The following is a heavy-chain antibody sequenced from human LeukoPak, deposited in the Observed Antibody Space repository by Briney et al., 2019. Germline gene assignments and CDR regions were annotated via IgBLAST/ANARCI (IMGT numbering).Heavy chain of an antibody. CDR1: GYSFPSYW. CDR2: IFPGDSDT. D-gene: IGHD5-18*01. V-gene: IGHV5-51*01. CDR3: ARPRGYTYGHWYFDL. J-gene: IGHJ2*01. Sequence: GESLKISCKGTGYSFPSYWIAWMRQMPGKGLEWMGVIFPGDSDTRYSPSFQGQVTISADNSISTAYLQWNTLKASDTAIYYCARPRGYTYGHWYFDLWGRGTLVTVSS.